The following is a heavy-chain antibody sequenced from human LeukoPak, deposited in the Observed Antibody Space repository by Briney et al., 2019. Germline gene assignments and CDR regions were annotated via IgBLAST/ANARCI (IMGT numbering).Heavy chain of an antibody. D-gene: IGHD4-17*01. J-gene: IGHJ1*01. CDR3: ARGVTYGDYVFVYFQH. Sequence: ASVKVSCKASGYTFTGYYMHWVRQAPGQGLEWMGWINPNSGGTNYAQKFQGRVTMTRDTSISTAYMELSRLRSDDTAVYYCARGVTYGDYVFVYFQHWGQGTLVTVSS. V-gene: IGHV1-2*02. CDR1: GYTFTGYY. CDR2: INPNSGGT.